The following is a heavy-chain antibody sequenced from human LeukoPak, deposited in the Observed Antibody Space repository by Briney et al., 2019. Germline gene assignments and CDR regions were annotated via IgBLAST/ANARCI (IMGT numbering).Heavy chain of an antibody. V-gene: IGHV3-48*04. J-gene: IGHJ4*02. D-gene: IGHD5-18*01. CDR2: ISSSGGTI. CDR1: GFTFSSYS. CDR3: ARLRGYSYGYGDF. Sequence: PGGSLRLSCAASGFTFSSYSMNWVRQAPGKGLEGVSYISSSGGTIDYADSVRGRFTISRDNAKNSLYLQMNSLRAEDTAVYYCARLRGYSYGYGDFWGRGTLVTVSS.